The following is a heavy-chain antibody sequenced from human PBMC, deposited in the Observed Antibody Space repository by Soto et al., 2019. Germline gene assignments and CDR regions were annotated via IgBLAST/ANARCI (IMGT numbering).Heavy chain of an antibody. CDR2: IYYSGST. J-gene: IGHJ3*02. V-gene: IGHV4-39*01. D-gene: IGHD2-8*02. CDR1: GGSISSSSYY. CDR3: ERLLAVYDWDFDI. Sequence: QLQLQESGPGLVKPSETLSLTCTVSGGSISSSSYYWGWIRQPPGKGLEWIGSIYYSGSTYYNPSLKSRVAMCVDTSKYQFPLNLTYVTVADTAGYYCERLLAVYDWDFDICAQRTMVTFSS.